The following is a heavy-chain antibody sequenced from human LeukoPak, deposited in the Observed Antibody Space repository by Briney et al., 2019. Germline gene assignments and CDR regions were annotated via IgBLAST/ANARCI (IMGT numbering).Heavy chain of an antibody. CDR3: ARSPTRIIVVVPAPNWFDP. CDR1: GGSISSGDYY. V-gene: IGHV4-30-4*01. J-gene: IGHJ5*02. Sequence: SETLSLTCTVSGGSISSGDYYWSWIRQPPGKGLEWIGYIYYSGSTYYNPSLKSRATISVDTSKNQFSLKLSSVTAADTAVYYCARSPTRIIVVVPAPNWFDPWGQGTLVTVSS. D-gene: IGHD2-2*01. CDR2: IYYSGST.